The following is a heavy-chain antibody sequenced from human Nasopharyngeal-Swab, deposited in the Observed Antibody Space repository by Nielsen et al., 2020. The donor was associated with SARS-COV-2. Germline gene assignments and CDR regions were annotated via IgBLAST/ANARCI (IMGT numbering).Heavy chain of an antibody. J-gene: IGHJ4*02. D-gene: IGHD1-26*01. CDR3: AWEEPALVGATFDY. CDR2: IIPILGIA. V-gene: IGHV1-69*04. CDR1: GYTFTSYY. Sequence: SVKVSCKASGYTFTSYYMHWVRQAPGQGLEWMGRIIPILGIANYAQKFQGRVTITADKSTSTAYMELSSLRSEDTAVYYCAWEEPALVGATFDYWGQGTLVTVSS.